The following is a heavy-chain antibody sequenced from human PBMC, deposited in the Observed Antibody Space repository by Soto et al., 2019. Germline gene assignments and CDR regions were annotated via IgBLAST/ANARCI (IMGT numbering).Heavy chain of an antibody. D-gene: IGHD3-16*01. CDR2: INSDGSST. CDR1: GFTFSSYW. CDR3: ARLDTHDPPPD. V-gene: IGHV3-74*01. Sequence: PGGSLRLSCAASGFTFSSYWMHWVRQAPGKGLVWVSRINSDGSSTSYADSVKGRFTISRDNAKNTLYLQMNSLRAEDTAVYYCARLDTHDPPPDWGQGTLVTVSS. J-gene: IGHJ4*02.